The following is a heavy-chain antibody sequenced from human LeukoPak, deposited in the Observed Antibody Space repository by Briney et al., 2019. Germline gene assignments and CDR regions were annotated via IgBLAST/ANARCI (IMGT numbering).Heavy chain of an antibody. D-gene: IGHD3-3*01. CDR1: GVCHRTRSNL. Sequence: SETLSLTRSVSGVCHRTRSNLWRWIRQPAGKGLEWIGRIYTSGSTNYNPSLKRRVTISVDTSKNQFSLKLSCVTAADTAVYYCARARMRCDFWSGSFYFDYWGRGTLVTVSS. V-gene: IGHV4-61*02. CDR3: ARARMRCDFWSGSFYFDY. J-gene: IGHJ4*02. CDR2: IYTSGST.